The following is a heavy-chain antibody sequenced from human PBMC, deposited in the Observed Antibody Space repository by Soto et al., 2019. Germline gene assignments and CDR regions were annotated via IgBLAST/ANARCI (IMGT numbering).Heavy chain of an antibody. D-gene: IGHD1-1*01. Sequence: LRLSCEGSGFTFSDYYISWIRQAPGKGLEWISYSSNSGTFSRYADSVKGRFSISRDNTKNLLYLQMNSLRAEDTAVYYCARSGDNYNRLDYWGXGTPVTVSS. CDR2: SSNSGTFS. V-gene: IGHV3-11*06. CDR3: ARSGDNYNRLDY. CDR1: GFTFSDYY. J-gene: IGHJ4*02.